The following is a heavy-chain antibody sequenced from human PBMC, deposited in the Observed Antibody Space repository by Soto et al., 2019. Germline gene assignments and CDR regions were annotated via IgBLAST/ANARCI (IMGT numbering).Heavy chain of an antibody. CDR3: ARDPLTRFDF. CDR2: IFSSGST. V-gene: IGHV4-4*07. D-gene: IGHD3-16*02. CDR1: GGSISSYY. Sequence: SETLSLTCRVSGGSISSYYWSWIRQPAGKGLEWIGSIFSSGSTNYNPSLKSRVSMSVDTSKKQFSLKLRSVTAADTAVYYCARDPLTRFDFWGQGTLVTVSS. J-gene: IGHJ4*02.